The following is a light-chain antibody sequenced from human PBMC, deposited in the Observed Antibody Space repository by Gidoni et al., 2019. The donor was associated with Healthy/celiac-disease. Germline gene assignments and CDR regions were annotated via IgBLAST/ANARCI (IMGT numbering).Light chain of an antibody. CDR1: QGISSY. Sequence: DIQLTQPPSFLSASVGDRVTITCWASQGISSYLAWYQQKPGKAPKLLIYAASTLQSGVPSRFSGSGSGTEFTLTISSLQPEDFATYYCQQLNSYPLTVGGGTKVEIK. J-gene: IGKJ4*01. CDR2: AAS. V-gene: IGKV1-9*01. CDR3: QQLNSYPLT.